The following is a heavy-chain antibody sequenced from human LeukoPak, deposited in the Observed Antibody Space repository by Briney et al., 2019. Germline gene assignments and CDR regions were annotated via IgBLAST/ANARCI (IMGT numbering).Heavy chain of an antibody. V-gene: IGHV1-18*01. CDR2: ISAYNGNT. CDR1: GYTFTSYG. Sequence: ASVKVSCKASGYTFTSYGISWVRQAPGQGLEWMGWISAYNGNTNYAQKLQGRVTMTTDTSTSTAYMELRSLRSDDTAVYYCARDMGPTVTFYFYYYGMDVWGQGTTVTVSS. CDR3: ARDMGPTVTFYFYYYGMDV. D-gene: IGHD4-17*01. J-gene: IGHJ6*02.